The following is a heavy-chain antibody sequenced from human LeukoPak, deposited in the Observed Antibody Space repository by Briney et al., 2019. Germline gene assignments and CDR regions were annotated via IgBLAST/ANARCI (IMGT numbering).Heavy chain of an antibody. Sequence: SETLSLTCTVSGGSISSYYWSWIRQPLGKGLEWIGYIYYSGSTNYNPSLKSRVTISVDTSKNQFSLKLSSVTAADTAVYYCARGMTHSSSWYGWFDPWGQGTLVTVSS. CDR2: IYYSGST. CDR3: ARGMTHSSSWYGWFDP. CDR1: GGSISSYY. D-gene: IGHD6-13*01. J-gene: IGHJ5*02. V-gene: IGHV4-59*01.